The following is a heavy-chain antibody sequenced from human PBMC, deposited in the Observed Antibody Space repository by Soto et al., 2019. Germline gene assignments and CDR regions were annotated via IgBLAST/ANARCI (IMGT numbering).Heavy chain of an antibody. V-gene: IGHV4-34*01. Sequence: SVTLSLTCAVEWGSCSGYYWSWIRQPPGKGLEWIGYIYHSGSTYYNPSLKSRVTISVDRSKNQFSLKLSSVTAADTAVYYCARVPDRWGQGTLVTAPQ. J-gene: IGHJ5*02. CDR2: IYHSGST. CDR3: ARVPDR. D-gene: IGHD2-2*01. CDR1: WGSCSGYY.